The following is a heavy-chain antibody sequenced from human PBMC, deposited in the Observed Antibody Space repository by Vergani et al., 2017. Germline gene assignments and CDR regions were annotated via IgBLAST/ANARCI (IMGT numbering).Heavy chain of an antibody. V-gene: IGHV1-69-2*01. CDR1: GYTFTSYY. Sequence: VQLVQSGAEVKKPGASVKVSCKASGYTFTSYYIHWVQQAPGKGLEWMGLVDPEYGETIYTEKFQGRVTITADTSTDTAYMELSSLRSEDTAVYYCATDWGLGGSCYHWGQGTLVSVSS. J-gene: IGHJ4*02. D-gene: IGHD2-15*01. CDR3: ATDWGLGGSCYH. CDR2: VDPEYGET.